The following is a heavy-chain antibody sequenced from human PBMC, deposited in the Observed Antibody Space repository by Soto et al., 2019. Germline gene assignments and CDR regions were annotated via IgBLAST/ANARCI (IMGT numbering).Heavy chain of an antibody. Sequence: QVQLVQSGAEVKKPGASVKVSCKASGYTFSNSGISWVRQGPGQGLEGMGWISGYNGNTHYEEKVQDRIKMTTDTSTSRTYLELRSLRSDDTAVYFCARDPGFGFGYSYAFAMDVWGQGTTVTVSS. J-gene: IGHJ6*02. CDR1: GYTFSNSG. V-gene: IGHV1-18*01. D-gene: IGHD5-18*01. CDR3: ARDPGFGFGYSYAFAMDV. CDR2: ISGYNGNT.